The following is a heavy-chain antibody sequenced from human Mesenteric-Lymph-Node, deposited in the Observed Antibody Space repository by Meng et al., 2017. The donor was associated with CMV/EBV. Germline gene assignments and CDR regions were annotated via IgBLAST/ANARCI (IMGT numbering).Heavy chain of an antibody. CDR2: IRFDGSNK. J-gene: IGHJ4*02. Sequence: GSLRLSCAASGFTFSSYGMNWVRQAPGKGLEWVAFIRFDGSNKHYGDSVKGRFTISRDNSKNTLFLQMNSLRAEDTAVYYCAKDLSSYYGSGSPNDYWGQGTLVTVSS. CDR1: GFTFSSYG. D-gene: IGHD3-10*01. CDR3: AKDLSSYYGSGSPNDY. V-gene: IGHV3-30*02.